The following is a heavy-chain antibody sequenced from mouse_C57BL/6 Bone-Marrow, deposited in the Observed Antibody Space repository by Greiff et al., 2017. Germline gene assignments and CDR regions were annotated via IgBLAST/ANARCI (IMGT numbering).Heavy chain of an antibody. J-gene: IGHJ3*01. CDR3: ARTRFHYYGSSPAWFAY. CDR1: GYAFSSSW. Sequence: VQLQQSGPELVKPGASVKISCKASGYAFSSSWMNWVKQRPGKGLEWIGRIYPGDGDTNYNGKFKGKATLTADKSSSTAYMQLSILTSEASAVYFCARTRFHYYGSSPAWFAYWGQGTLVTVSA. CDR2: IYPGDGDT. D-gene: IGHD1-1*01. V-gene: IGHV1-82*01.